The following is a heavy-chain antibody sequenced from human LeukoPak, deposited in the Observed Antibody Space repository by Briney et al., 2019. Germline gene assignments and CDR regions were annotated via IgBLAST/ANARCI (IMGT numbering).Heavy chain of an antibody. J-gene: IGHJ5*02. Sequence: SETLSLTCSVSGGSISRSTYHWGWIRQPPGKGLEWIGSIYHSGSTYYNPSLNSRVTISVDTSKNQFSLKLSSVTAADTAVYFCARHYVAVTTSGGWFDPWGRGTLVTVSS. V-gene: IGHV4-39*01. CDR1: GGSISRSTYH. D-gene: IGHD4-17*01. CDR2: IYHSGST. CDR3: ARHYVAVTTSGGWFDP.